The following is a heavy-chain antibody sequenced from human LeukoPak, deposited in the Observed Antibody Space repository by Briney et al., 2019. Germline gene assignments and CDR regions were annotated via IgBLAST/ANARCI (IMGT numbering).Heavy chain of an antibody. D-gene: IGHD2-2*02. Sequence: ASVKVSCKASGYTFTSYDINWVRQAAGQGLEWMGWMNPNSGNTGYAQKFQGRVTMTRDTSISTAYMELSRLRSDDTAVYYCARGDIVLPAGIPHNWFDPWGQGTLVTVSS. V-gene: IGHV1-8*01. CDR3: ARGDIVLPAGIPHNWFDP. J-gene: IGHJ5*02. CDR2: MNPNSGNT. CDR1: GYTFTSYD.